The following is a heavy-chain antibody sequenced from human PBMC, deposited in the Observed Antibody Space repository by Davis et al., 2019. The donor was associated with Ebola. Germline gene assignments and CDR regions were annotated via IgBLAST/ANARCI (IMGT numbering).Heavy chain of an antibody. J-gene: IGHJ6*02. Sequence: MPSETLSLTCTVSGGSVSSGSYYWSWIRQPPGKGLEWIGYIYYSGSTNYNPSLKSRVTISVDTSKNQFSLKLNSVTTADTAVYYCARWNGGYDYGMDVWGQGTTVIVSS. CDR2: IYYSGST. D-gene: IGHD1-1*01. CDR3: ARWNGGYDYGMDV. V-gene: IGHV4-61*01. CDR1: GGSVSSGSYY.